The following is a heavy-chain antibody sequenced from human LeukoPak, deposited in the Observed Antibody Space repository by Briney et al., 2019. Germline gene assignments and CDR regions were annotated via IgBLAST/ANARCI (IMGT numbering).Heavy chain of an antibody. CDR1: GFTFSTYT. J-gene: IGHJ4*02. V-gene: IGHV3-23*01. CDR3: AIDPNWGTHS. D-gene: IGHD7-27*01. Sequence: PGGSLRLACAAYGFTFSTYTMDWVRHPPGKGREWVSIIGCSCGGIHYSASVKGRLTISRDNSKNALYLQMNSLRVEDTAVYYCAIDPNWGTHSWGQGVLVTVSS. CDR2: IGCSCGGI.